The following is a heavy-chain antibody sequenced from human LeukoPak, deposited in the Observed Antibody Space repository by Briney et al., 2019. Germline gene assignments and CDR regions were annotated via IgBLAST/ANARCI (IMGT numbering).Heavy chain of an antibody. CDR1: GFTFPNAW. CDR2: IKSKGNGGTI. Sequence: GGSLRLSCAASGFTFPNAWVNWVRQAPGKGLEWVGHIKSKGNGGTIDYAAPVKGRFTISGEDSKNTVYLQINSLEIEDTAVYFCTTDPGTGVRGYWGQGTLVTVSS. D-gene: IGHD3-10*01. J-gene: IGHJ4*02. CDR3: TTDPGTGVRGY. V-gene: IGHV3-15*01.